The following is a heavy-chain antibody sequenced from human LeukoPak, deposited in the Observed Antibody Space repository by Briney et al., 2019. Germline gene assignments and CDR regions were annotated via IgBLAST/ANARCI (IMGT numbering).Heavy chain of an antibody. CDR3: ARGYCSGGSCYSNDYYYLDV. Sequence: PGGSLRLSCAASGFTVSSYYMSWLRQAPGKGLEWVSIIYSGGTTYYTDSVKGRFTISRGISENTVYLQMNSLRVEDAAVYYCARGYCSGGSCYSNDYYYLDVWAKGPRSPSP. CDR2: IYSGGTT. V-gene: IGHV3-53*01. D-gene: IGHD2-15*01. CDR1: GFTVSSYY. J-gene: IGHJ6*03.